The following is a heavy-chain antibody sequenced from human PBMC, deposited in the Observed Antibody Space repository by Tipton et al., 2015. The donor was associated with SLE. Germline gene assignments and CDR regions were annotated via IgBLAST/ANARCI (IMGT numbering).Heavy chain of an antibody. CDR3: AAPIAAAGLGGFDP. CDR1: GGSISSGGYY. Sequence: TLSLTCTVSGGSISSGGYYWSWIRQHPGKGLEWIGYIYYSGSTYYNPSLKSRDTISVDTSKNQFSLKLSSVTAADTAVYYCAAPIAAAGLGGFDPWGQGTLVTVSS. J-gene: IGHJ5*02. CDR2: IYYSGST. V-gene: IGHV4-31*03. D-gene: IGHD6-13*01.